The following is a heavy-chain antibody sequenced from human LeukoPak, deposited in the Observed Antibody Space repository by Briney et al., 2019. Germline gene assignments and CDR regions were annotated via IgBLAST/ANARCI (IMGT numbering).Heavy chain of an antibody. CDR1: GFTFSSYE. J-gene: IGHJ4*02. Sequence: GGSLRLSCAASGFTFSSYEMKWVRQAPGKGLEWVSYISGSGTTKFYADSVKGRFTISRDNSKNTLYLQMNSLRAEDTAVYYCAHPPGSRMTTVTSVYWGQGTLVTVSS. V-gene: IGHV3-48*03. CDR2: ISGSGTTK. D-gene: IGHD4-17*01. CDR3: AHPPGSRMTTVTSVY.